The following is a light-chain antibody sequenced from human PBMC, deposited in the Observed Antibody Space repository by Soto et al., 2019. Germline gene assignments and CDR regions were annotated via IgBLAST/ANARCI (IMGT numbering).Light chain of an antibody. CDR2: AAF. J-gene: IGKJ1*01. CDR3: QHDSSPTQS. Sequence: EIVLTQSPGTLSLSPGDRATLSCRASETVTGKYLAWYQQKASQAPRLLILAAFNRATGIPHRFSGSGSGTDFTLTISRPEPEDFAVYYCQHDSSPTQSFGQGTKVEVK. CDR1: ETVTGKY. V-gene: IGKV3-20*01.